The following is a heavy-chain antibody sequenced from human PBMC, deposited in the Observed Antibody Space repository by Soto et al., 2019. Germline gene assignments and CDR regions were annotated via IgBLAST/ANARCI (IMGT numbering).Heavy chain of an antibody. Sequence: GASVKVSCKASGYTFTSYGISWVRQAPGQGLEWMGWISAYNGNTNYAQKLQGRVTMTTDTSTSTAYMELRSLRSDDTAVYYCASYGSGSPKLDDAFDIWGQGTMVTVSS. CDR3: ASYGSGSPKLDDAFDI. J-gene: IGHJ3*02. CDR2: ISAYNGNT. CDR1: GYTFTSYG. V-gene: IGHV1-18*04. D-gene: IGHD3-10*01.